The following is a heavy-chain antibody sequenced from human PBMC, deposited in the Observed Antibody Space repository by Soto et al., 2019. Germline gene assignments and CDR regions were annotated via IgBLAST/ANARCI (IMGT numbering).Heavy chain of an antibody. J-gene: IGHJ6*02. CDR3: ARDHNFGFILYAMDV. Sequence: ASVKVSCKASGYTFTSYSMHWVRQAPGQGLEWMGIINPSSGRTSYAQNFQGRVTMTSDTSTSIVYMEMSSLKSEDTAVYYCARDHNFGFILYAMDVWGQGTTATV. CDR1: GYTFTSYS. D-gene: IGHD2-15*01. V-gene: IGHV1-46*01. CDR2: INPSSGRT.